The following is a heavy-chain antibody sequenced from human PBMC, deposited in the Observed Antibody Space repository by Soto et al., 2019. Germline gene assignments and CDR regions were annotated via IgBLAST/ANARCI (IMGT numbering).Heavy chain of an antibody. D-gene: IGHD3-22*01. CDR1: GGSISSYY. V-gene: IGHV4-59*01. CDR2: IYYSGST. Sequence: SETLSLACTVSGGSISSYYWSWIRQPPGKGLEWIGYIYYSGSTNYNPSLKSRVTISVDTSKNQFSLKLSSVTAADTAVYYCARDRSYYDSSGYYLGGFDYWGQGTLVTVSS. CDR3: ARDRSYYDSSGYYLGGFDY. J-gene: IGHJ4*02.